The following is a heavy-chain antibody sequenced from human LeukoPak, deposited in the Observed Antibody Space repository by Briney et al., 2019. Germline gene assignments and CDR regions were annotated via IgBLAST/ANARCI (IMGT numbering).Heavy chain of an antibody. CDR3: AKNLLGSEAYSWYFDL. D-gene: IGHD2-21*01. Sequence: GGSLRLSCTASGFTFSNYGMHWVRQAPNKGLEWVAIIWYDGSNQYYADSVKGRFTVSRDNSKNTLYLQMNSLRAEDTAVYSCAKNLLGSEAYSWYFDLWGRGTLVTVSS. CDR2: IWYDGSNQ. CDR1: GFTFSNYG. V-gene: IGHV3-33*06. J-gene: IGHJ2*01.